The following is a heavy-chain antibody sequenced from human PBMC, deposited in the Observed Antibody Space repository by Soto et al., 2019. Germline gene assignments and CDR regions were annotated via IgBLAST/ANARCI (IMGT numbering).Heavy chain of an antibody. Sequence: EEQLVESGGGLVQPGGSLRLSCAGSGFIFSSDWMHWVRQAPGKGLVWVSRITNVGSGATYADSVNGRFTISRDNAKNTMYLQMNSLRVEDTAVYYCARGMQGSRYFNLWGRGTLVTVSS. V-gene: IGHV3-74*03. J-gene: IGHJ2*01. CDR2: ITNVGSGA. CDR3: ARGMQGSRYFNL. CDR1: GFIFSSDW.